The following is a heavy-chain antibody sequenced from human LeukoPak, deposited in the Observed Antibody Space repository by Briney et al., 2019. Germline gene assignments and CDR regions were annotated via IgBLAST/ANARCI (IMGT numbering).Heavy chain of an antibody. Sequence: SETLSLTCTVSGGSISSSSSYWGWIRQSPGKGLEWIGNMYYSGSTYYNPSLKSRVTISVDASRNLFSLRLSSVTAADTAVYYCATYHQRFDPWGQGTLVTVSS. D-gene: IGHD2-2*01. CDR2: MYYSGST. CDR1: GGSISSSSSY. CDR3: ATYHQRFDP. V-gene: IGHV4-39*02. J-gene: IGHJ5*02.